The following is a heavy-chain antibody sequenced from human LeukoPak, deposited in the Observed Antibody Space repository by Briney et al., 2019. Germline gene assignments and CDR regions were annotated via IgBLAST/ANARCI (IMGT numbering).Heavy chain of an antibody. CDR3: AKGGDSSGYLGGYYFDY. J-gene: IGHJ4*02. D-gene: IGHD3-22*01. CDR2: INIDGTST. CDR1: GFTFSSYW. V-gene: IGHV3-74*01. Sequence: GGSLRLSCAASGFTFSSYWMHWVRQVPGKGLVWVSRINIDGTSTSYADSVKGRFTISRDNSKNTLYLQMNSLRAEDTAVYYCAKGGDSSGYLGGYYFDYWGQGTLVTVSS.